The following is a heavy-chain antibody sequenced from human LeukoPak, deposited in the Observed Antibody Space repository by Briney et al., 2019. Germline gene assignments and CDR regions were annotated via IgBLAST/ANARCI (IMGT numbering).Heavy chain of an antibody. J-gene: IGHJ4*02. D-gene: IGHD6-19*01. Sequence: GGSLRLSCAASGFTFSSYSMNWVRQAPGKGPEWVSSISSSSSYIYYADSVKGRFTISRDNAKNSLYLQMNSLRAEDTAVYYCARDQPIAVAGYFDYWGQGTLVTVSS. CDR2: ISSSSSYI. CDR1: GFTFSSYS. V-gene: IGHV3-21*01. CDR3: ARDQPIAVAGYFDY.